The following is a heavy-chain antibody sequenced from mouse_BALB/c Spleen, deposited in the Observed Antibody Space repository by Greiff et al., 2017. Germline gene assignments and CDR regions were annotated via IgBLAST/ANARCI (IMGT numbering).Heavy chain of an antibody. CDR2: IWAGGST. D-gene: IGHD1-1*02. J-gene: IGHJ4*01. Sequence: VQLVESGPGLVAPSQSLSITCTVSGFSLTSYGVHWVRQPPGKGLEWLRVIWAGGSTNYNSALMSRLSISKDNSKSQVFLKMNSLQTDDTAMYYCARDGWSYAMDYWGQGTSVTVSS. CDR1: GFSLTSYG. CDR3: ARDGWSYAMDY. V-gene: IGHV2-9*02.